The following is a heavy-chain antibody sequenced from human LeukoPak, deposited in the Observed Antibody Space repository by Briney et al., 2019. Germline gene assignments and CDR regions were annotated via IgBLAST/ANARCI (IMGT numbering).Heavy chain of an antibody. J-gene: IGHJ5*02. V-gene: IGHV4-34*01. CDR3: ARAYSSSWYWNWFDP. D-gene: IGHD6-13*01. Sequence: SETLSLTCAVYGGSFSGYYWSWIRQPPGKGLEWIGEINHSGSTNYNPSLKSRVTISVDTSKNQFSLKLSSVTAADTAVYYCARAYSSSWYWNWFDPWGQGTLVTVSS. CDR2: INHSGST. CDR1: GGSFSGYY.